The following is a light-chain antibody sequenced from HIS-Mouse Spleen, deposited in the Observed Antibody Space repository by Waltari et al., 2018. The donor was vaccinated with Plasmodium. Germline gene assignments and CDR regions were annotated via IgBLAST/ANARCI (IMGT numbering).Light chain of an antibody. Sequence: QSALTQPASVSGSPGQSLTIPCTGPSRDVGSYHLVSWYQQHPGKAPKLMIYEGSKRPSGVSNRFSGSKSGNTASLTISGLQAEDEADYYCCSYAGSSTFVVFGGGTKLTVL. CDR1: SRDVGSYHL. J-gene: IGLJ2*01. V-gene: IGLV2-23*03. CDR2: EGS. CDR3: CSYAGSSTFVV.